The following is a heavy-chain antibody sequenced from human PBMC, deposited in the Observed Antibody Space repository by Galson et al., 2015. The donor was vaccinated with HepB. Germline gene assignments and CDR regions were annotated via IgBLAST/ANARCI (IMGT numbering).Heavy chain of an antibody. CDR1: GFTFSSYS. J-gene: IGHJ5*02. V-gene: IGHV3-21*01. D-gene: IGHD1-7*01. Sequence: SLRLSCAASGFTFSSYSMNWVRQAPGKGLEWVSSISSSSSYIYYADSVKGRFTISRDNAKNSLYLQMNSLRAEDTAVYYCARDHRYNWNYGSGWWFDPWGQGTLVTVSS. CDR3: ARDHRYNWNYGSGWWFDP. CDR2: ISSSSSYI.